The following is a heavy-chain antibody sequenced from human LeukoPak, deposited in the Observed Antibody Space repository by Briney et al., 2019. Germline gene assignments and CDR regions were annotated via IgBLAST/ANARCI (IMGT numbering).Heavy chain of an antibody. V-gene: IGHV1-18*01. CDR2: ISGYNGNT. Sequence: GASVKVSCKSSGYTFTIFGISWVRQAPGQGLEWMGWISGYNGNTNSAQKFRGRVSLTIDTFTNIADMELRSLRSDDTAVYYCARDASHFGSGSYSTGVFDNWGQGSLVTVSS. D-gene: IGHD3-10*01. CDR3: ARDASHFGSGSYSTGVFDN. CDR1: GYTFTIFG. J-gene: IGHJ4*02.